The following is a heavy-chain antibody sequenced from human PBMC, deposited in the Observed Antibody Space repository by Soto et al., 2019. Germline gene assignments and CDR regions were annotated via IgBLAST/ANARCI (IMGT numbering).Heavy chain of an antibody. CDR2: IYYSGST. J-gene: IGHJ4*02. D-gene: IGHD1-26*01. CDR1: GGSISSGDYY. V-gene: IGHV4-61*08. CDR3: ARDLVHDGSYLDY. Sequence: SETLSLTCTVSGGSISSGDYYWSWIRLPPGKGLEWIGYIYYSGSTNYNPSLKSRVTISVDTSKNQFSLKLSSVTAADTAVYYCARDLVHDGSYLDYWGQGTQVTVSS.